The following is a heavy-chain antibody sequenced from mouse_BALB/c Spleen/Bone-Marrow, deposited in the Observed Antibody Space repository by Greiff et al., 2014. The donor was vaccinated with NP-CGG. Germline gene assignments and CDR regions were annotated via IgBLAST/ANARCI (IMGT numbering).Heavy chain of an antibody. CDR2: ISSDSSTI. CDR3: ARWGGYFDV. J-gene: IGHJ1*01. V-gene: IGHV5-17*02. CDR1: GFTFSSFG. Sequence: EVKLMESGGGLVQPGGSRKLSCAASGFTFSSFGMHWVRQAPEKGLEWVAYISSDSSTIYYADTVKGRFTISRDNPKNTLFLQMTSLRSEDTAMYYCARWGGYFDVWGAGTTVTVSS.